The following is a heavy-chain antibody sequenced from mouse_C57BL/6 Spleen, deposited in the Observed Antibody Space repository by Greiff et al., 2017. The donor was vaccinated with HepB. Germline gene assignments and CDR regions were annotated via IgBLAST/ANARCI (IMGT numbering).Heavy chain of an antibody. D-gene: IGHD2-4*01. CDR3: ARWPYDYEGFAY. CDR1: GFTFTDYY. Sequence: EVKVEESGGGLVQPGGSLSLSCAASGFTFTDYYMSWVRQPPGKALEWLGFIRNKANGYTTEYSASVKGRFTISRDNSQSILYLQMNALRAEDSATYYCARWPYDYEGFAYWGQGTLVTVSA. CDR2: IRNKANGYTT. J-gene: IGHJ3*01. V-gene: IGHV7-3*01.